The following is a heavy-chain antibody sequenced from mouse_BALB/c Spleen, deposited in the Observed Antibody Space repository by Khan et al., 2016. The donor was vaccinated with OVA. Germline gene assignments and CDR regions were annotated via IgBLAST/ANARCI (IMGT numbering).Heavy chain of an antibody. J-gene: IGHJ3*01. Sequence: QVQLKESGAELVRPGVSVKISCKGSGYTFTDFAMHWVKQSHAKSLEWIGVISSYYGDANYNQNFKGKATMTVDKSSSTAYMEFARLTSEDSAIYYCVRGSGHYRLAYWGQGTLVTVSA. D-gene: IGHD2-1*01. CDR3: VRGSGHYRLAY. CDR1: GYTFTDFA. V-gene: IGHV1S137*01. CDR2: ISSYYGDA.